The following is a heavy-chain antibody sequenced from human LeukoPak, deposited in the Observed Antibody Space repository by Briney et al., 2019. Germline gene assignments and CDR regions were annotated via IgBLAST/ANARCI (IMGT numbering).Heavy chain of an antibody. V-gene: IGHV1-24*01. CDR3: ATRGIVATTPDY. CDR2: FDPEDGET. Sequence: GASVKVSCKVSGYTLTELSMHWVRQAPGKGLEWMGGFDPEDGETIYAQKFQGRVTMTEDTSTGTAYMELSSLRSEDTAVYYCATRGIVATTPDYWGQGTLVTVSS. D-gene: IGHD5-12*01. CDR1: GYTLTELS. J-gene: IGHJ4*02.